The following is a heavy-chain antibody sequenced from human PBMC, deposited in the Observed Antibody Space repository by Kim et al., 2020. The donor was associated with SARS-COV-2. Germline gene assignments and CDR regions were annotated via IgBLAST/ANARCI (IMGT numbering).Heavy chain of an antibody. CDR1: GFTFSSYG. CDR3: ARMGKWSHYFDY. J-gene: IGHJ4*02. D-gene: IGHD2-8*01. Sequence: GGSLRLSCAASGFTFSSYGMHWVRQAPGKGLEWVAVISYDGSNKYYADSVKGRFTISRDNSKNTLYLQMNSLRAEDTAVYYCARMGKWSHYFDYWGQGTLVTVSS. V-gene: IGHV3-33*05. CDR2: ISYDGSNK.